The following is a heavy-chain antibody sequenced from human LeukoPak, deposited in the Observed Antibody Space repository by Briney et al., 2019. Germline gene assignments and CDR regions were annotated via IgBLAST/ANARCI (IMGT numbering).Heavy chain of an antibody. V-gene: IGHV1-2*02. CDR3: ARKYFGETTTSGQGLYYYMDV. J-gene: IGHJ6*03. CDR2: INPNIGGT. Sequence: SVKVSCKASGYTFTGYYMHWVGQAPGQGLEWMGWINPNIGGTNYAQKFQGRVTMTRDTSISTAYMELSRLRSDDTAVYYCARKYFGETTTSGQGLYYYMDVWGKGPTVTVSS. CDR1: GYTFTGYY. D-gene: IGHD3-10*01.